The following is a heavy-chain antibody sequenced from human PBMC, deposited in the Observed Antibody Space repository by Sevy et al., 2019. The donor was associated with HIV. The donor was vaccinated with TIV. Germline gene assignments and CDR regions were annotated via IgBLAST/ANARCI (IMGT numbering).Heavy chain of an antibody. Sequence: ASVKVSCKASGYTFTNYHITWVRQAPGQGLERMGWITAYNGNTNYAQRLQGRVTMTTDTSTSTAYMELRSLRSDDTAVYYCARAPSGSQGPGQYFHHWGQGTLVTVSS. CDR3: ARAPSGSQGPGQYFHH. CDR1: GYTFTNYH. D-gene: IGHD1-26*01. J-gene: IGHJ1*01. V-gene: IGHV1-18*01. CDR2: ITAYNGNT.